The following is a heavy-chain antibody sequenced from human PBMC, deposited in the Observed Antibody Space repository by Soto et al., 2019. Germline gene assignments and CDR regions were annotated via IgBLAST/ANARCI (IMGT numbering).Heavy chain of an antibody. CDR1: GFSLSTSGMG. D-gene: IGHD3-10*01. CDR2: IYWTDDK. J-gene: IGHJ6*02. Sequence: QITLKESGPTLVKPTQTLTLTCTFSGFSLSTSGMGVAWIRQPPEKALEWLAVIYWTDDKRYSPSLKSRLTITKDTSKNQVVLTMTDMDPVDTVTYYCAHRKSSYYGSENTYYYGMDVWGQGTTVTVSS. V-gene: IGHV2-5*01. CDR3: AHRKSSYYGSENTYYYGMDV.